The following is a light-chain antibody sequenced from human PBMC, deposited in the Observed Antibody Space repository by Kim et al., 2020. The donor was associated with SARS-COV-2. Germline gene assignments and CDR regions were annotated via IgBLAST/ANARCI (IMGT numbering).Light chain of an antibody. V-gene: IGKV3-15*01. CDR3: QQYHSWPPMYT. Sequence: PRERATLSCRASQSVTTNLVWYQQKPGQAPRLLIYDASTRATGVPARFSGSGSGTDFTLTINSLQSEDFAVYYCQQYHSWPPMYTFGQGTKVDIK. CDR2: DAS. CDR1: QSVTTN. J-gene: IGKJ2*01.